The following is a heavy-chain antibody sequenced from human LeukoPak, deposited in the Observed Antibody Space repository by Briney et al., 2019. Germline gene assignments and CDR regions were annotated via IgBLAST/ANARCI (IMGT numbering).Heavy chain of an antibody. V-gene: IGHV1-2*02. CDR3: ARGPLEYCSGGTCYSGRNWFDP. Sequence: ASVKVSCKPSGYTFTGYYIHWVRQAPGQGLEWMGWINPSSGGTNYPQNFQGRVTMTRDTSISTVYMELRRLRSDDTAAYYCARGPLEYCSGGTCYSGRNWFDPWGQGTLVTVSS. D-gene: IGHD2-15*01. CDR1: GYTFTGYY. CDR2: INPSSGGT. J-gene: IGHJ5*02.